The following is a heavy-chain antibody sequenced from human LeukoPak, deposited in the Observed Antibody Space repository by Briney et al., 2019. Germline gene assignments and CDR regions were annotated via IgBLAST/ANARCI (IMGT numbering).Heavy chain of an antibody. CDR3: ARGYHDDALSFFDY. J-gene: IGHJ4*02. CDR1: GCTVSSYA. D-gene: IGHD2-2*01. CDR2: IIPIPGIA. Sequence: ASVKVSCKASGCTVSSYAISWVRQAPGQGLEWMGRIIPIPGIANYAQKFQGRVTITAEKSTSTASMELSSLRSEDTAVYYCARGYHDDALSFFDYWGPGTLVTVSS. V-gene: IGHV1-69*04.